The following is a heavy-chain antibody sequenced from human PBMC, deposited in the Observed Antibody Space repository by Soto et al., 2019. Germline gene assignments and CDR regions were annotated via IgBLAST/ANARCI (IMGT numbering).Heavy chain of an antibody. J-gene: IGHJ4*02. CDR2: IIPIFGTA. CDR3: ARDGGGYSGYDYYFDS. CDR1: GGTFSSYA. Sequence: QVQLVQSGAEVKKPGSSVKVSCKASGGTFSSYAISWVRQAPGQGLEWMGGIIPIFGTANYAQKLQGRFKITAGESKSTAYMELSSLRSEDTAVYYCARDGGGYSGYDYYFDSWGQGTLVTVSS. V-gene: IGHV1-69*01. D-gene: IGHD5-12*01.